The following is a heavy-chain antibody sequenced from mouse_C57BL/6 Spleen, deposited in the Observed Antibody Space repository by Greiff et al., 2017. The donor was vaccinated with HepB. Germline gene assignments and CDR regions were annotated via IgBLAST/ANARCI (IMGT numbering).Heavy chain of an antibody. D-gene: IGHD2-3*01. CDR1: GFSLTSYG. J-gene: IGHJ3*01. Sequence: VKVVESGPGLVAPSQSLSITCTVSGFSLTSYGVHWVRQPPGKGLEWLVVIWSDGSTTYNSALKSRLSISKDNSKSQVFLKMNSLQTDDTAMYYCARHDDGYYAFAYWGQGTLVTVSA. V-gene: IGHV2-6-1*01. CDR2: IWSDGST. CDR3: ARHDDGYYAFAY.